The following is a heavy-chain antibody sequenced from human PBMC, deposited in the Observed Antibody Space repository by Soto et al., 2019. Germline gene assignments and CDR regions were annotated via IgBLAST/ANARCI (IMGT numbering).Heavy chain of an antibody. D-gene: IGHD6-19*01. J-gene: IGHJ4*02. V-gene: IGHV4-34*01. CDR2: INHSGST. CDR3: ARGYSSGWYDY. Sequence: SQTLSLTCAVYGGSFSGYYWSWIRQPPGKGLEWIGEINHSGSTNYNPSLKSRVTISVDTSKNQFSLKLSSVTAADTAVYYCARGYSSGWYDYWGQGTLVTVSS. CDR1: GGSFSGYY.